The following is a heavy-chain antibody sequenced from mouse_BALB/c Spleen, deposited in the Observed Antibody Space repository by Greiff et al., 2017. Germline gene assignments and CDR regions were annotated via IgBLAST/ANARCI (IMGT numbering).Heavy chain of an antibody. CDR1: GFTFSSFG. V-gene: IGHV5-17*02. CDR3: ARSDTTVVRGTNAMDY. D-gene: IGHD1-1*01. CDR2: ISSGSSTI. Sequence: EVKVVESGGGLVPPGGSRKLSCAASGFTFSSFGMHWVRQAPEKGLEWVAYISSGSSTIYYADTVKGRFTISRDNPKNTLFLQMTRLRSEDTAMYYCARSDTTVVRGTNAMDYWGQGTSVTGSS. J-gene: IGHJ4*01.